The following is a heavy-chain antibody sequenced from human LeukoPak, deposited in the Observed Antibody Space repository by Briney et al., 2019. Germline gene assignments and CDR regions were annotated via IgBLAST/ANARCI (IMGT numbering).Heavy chain of an antibody. J-gene: IGHJ4*02. D-gene: IGHD5-12*01. CDR2: IWSDGNEK. CDR1: GFTFRSYG. CDR3: ARWLQDY. V-gene: IGHV3-33*01. Sequence: PGGSLRLSCVASGFTFRSYGMHWVRQAPGRGLEWVAVIWSDGNEKYYADSVKGRFTISRDNSNSTLFLQMHSLRGEDTAVYYCARWLQDYWGQGTLVTVSS.